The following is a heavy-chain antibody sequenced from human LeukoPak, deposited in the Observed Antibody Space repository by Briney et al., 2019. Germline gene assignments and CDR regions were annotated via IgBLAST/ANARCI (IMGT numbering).Heavy chain of an antibody. CDR3: ARVSRGVFDAFDF. Sequence: ASVTVSCKPSGYTFTAYYIHWVRQAPGQGLEWMGWINPNSGGIKYAQKFQGRVTMTRDTSINTAYMELSGLRSDDTAVYYCARVSRGVFDAFDFWGLGTLVIVSS. CDR2: INPNSGGI. CDR1: GYTFTAYY. D-gene: IGHD3-10*01. V-gene: IGHV1-2*02. J-gene: IGHJ3*01.